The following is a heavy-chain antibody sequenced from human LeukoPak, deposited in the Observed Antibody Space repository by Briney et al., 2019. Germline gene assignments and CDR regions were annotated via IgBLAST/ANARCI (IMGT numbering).Heavy chain of an antibody. J-gene: IGHJ4*02. CDR2: IYYSGST. CDR3: ARVPNYSGYDLYFDY. V-gene: IGHV4-39*07. D-gene: IGHD5-12*01. CDR1: GGSISSSSYY. Sequence: PSETLSLTCTVSGGSISSSSYYWGWIRQPPGKGLEWIGSIYYSGSTHYNPSLKSRVTISVDTSKNQFSLRLSSVTAADTAVYYCARVPNYSGYDLYFDYWGQGTLVTVSS.